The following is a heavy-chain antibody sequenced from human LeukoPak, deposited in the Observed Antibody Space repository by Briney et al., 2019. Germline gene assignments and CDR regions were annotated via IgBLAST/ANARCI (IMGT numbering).Heavy chain of an antibody. J-gene: IGHJ4*02. CDR3: ARDRPGYSSSWYSDY. Sequence: GGSLRLSCATSGFTFTDYWMSWVRQAPGKGLEWVANIKRDGGEIHYVDSVKGRFTISRDNAKNTLYLQMDSLRAEDTAVYYCARDRPGYSSSWYSDYWGQGTLVTVSS. D-gene: IGHD6-13*01. V-gene: IGHV3-7*01. CDR1: GFTFTDYW. CDR2: IKRDGGEI.